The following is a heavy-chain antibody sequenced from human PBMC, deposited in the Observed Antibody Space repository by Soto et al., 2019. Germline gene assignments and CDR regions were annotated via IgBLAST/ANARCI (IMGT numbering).Heavy chain of an antibody. J-gene: IGHJ5*02. D-gene: IGHD3-9*01. CDR1: GYTFTSYG. Sequence: GASVKVSCKASGYTFTSYGISWVRQAPGQGLEWMGWISAYNGNTNYAQKLQGRVTMTTDTSTSTAYMELRSLRSDDTAVYYCARVGGLRYFDWLLFEGNWFDPWGQGTVVTVSS. CDR2: ISAYNGNT. V-gene: IGHV1-18*01. CDR3: ARVGGLRYFDWLLFEGNWFDP.